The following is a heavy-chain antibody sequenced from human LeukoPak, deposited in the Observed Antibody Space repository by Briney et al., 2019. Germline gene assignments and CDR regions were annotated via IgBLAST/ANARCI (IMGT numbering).Heavy chain of an antibody. V-gene: IGHV1-46*01. D-gene: IGHD1-14*01. J-gene: IGHJ3*02. CDR3: VRMWEPESGGRAFDI. Sequence: GASVKVSCKASGYSFTIYYILWVRQAPGQGLEWMAIINPSGGGTSYAQKFQGRVTLTRDTSTSTVYMELSSLRSEDTAVYYCVRMWEPESGGRAFDIWGQGTMVTVSS. CDR1: GYSFTIYY. CDR2: INPSGGGT.